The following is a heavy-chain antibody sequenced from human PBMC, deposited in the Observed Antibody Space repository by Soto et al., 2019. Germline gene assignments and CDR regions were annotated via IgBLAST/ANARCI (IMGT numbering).Heavy chain of an antibody. CDR2: IIPMFSSP. V-gene: IGHV1-69*13. CDR1: GGTFGCYA. CDR3: VRGTRDCRTSSCHSPQGYFRHDLDV. Sequence: SVKVSCKASGGTFGCYAISWVRQAPGQGLAWMGGIIPMFSSPAYEQKFRGRGSISADASTSTAYMDLSSLKSEDSADYYCVRGTRDCRTSSCHSPQGYFRHDLDVWGPGTTVTVSS. J-gene: IGHJ6*02. D-gene: IGHD5-18*01.